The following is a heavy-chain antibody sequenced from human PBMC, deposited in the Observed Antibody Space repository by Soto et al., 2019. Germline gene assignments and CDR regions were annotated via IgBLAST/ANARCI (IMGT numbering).Heavy chain of an antibody. CDR2: TYYSGST. Sequence: QLQLQESGPGLVKPSETLSLTCTVSGGSISSSSYYWGWIRQPPGKGLEWIGSTYYSGSTYSNPSLKSRVNISVDTTKNQFSLKPSSVTAADTAVYYCARPPPIPMVRGEFAFDIWGQGTMVTVSS. CDR1: GGSISSSSYY. CDR3: ARPPPIPMVRGEFAFDI. V-gene: IGHV4-39*01. J-gene: IGHJ3*02. D-gene: IGHD3-10*01.